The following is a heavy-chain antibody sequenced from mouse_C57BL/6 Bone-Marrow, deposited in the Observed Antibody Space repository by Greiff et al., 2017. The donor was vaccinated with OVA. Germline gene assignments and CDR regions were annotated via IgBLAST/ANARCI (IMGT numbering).Heavy chain of an antibody. V-gene: IGHV1-69*01. J-gene: IGHJ4*01. CDR2: IDPSDSYT. Sequence: QVQLQQPGAELVMPGASVKLSCKASGYTFTSYWIHWVKQRPGQGLEWIGEIDPSDSYTNYNQKFKGKSTLTVDKSSSTAYMQLSSLTSEDSAVYYCAKGAIYYDYGRDAMDYWGQGTSVTVSS. CDR1: GYTFTSYW. D-gene: IGHD2-4*01. CDR3: AKGAIYYDYGRDAMDY.